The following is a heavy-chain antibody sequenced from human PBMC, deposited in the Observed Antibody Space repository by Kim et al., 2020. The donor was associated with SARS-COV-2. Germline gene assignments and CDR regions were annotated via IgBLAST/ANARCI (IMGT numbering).Heavy chain of an antibody. CDR3: VKANYDILTGYRSLRYYYYGMDV. CDR1: GFTFSSYA. D-gene: IGHD3-9*01. J-gene: IGHJ6*02. Sequence: GGSLRLSCSASGFTFSSYAMHWVRQAPGKGLEYVSAISSNGGSTYYADSVKGRFTISRDNSKNTLYLQMSSLRAEDTAVYYCVKANYDILTGYRSLRYYYYGMDVWGQGTTVTVSS. V-gene: IGHV3-64D*06. CDR2: ISSNGGST.